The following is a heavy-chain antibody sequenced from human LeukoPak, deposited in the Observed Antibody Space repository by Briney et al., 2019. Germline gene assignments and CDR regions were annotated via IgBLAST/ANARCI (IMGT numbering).Heavy chain of an antibody. Sequence: PGGSLRLSCAASGFIFSIYWVGWVRQAPGKGLESLANIKTDGSEKYYVDSVKGRFSISRDNAKNSLYLQMNSLRAEDTAVYYCVSAVRGSSFAICGQGTKVTVSS. CDR1: GFIFSIYW. J-gene: IGHJ3*02. CDR2: IKTDGSEK. CDR3: VSAVRGSSFAI. D-gene: IGHD3-10*02. V-gene: IGHV3-7*03.